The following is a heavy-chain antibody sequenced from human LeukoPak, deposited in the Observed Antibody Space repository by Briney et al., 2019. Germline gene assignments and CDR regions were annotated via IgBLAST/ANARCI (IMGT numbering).Heavy chain of an antibody. Sequence: SETLSLTCTVSGGSISSYYWSWIRQPPGKGLEWIGYIYYSGSTNYNPSLKSRVTISVDTSKNQFSLKLSSVTAADTAVYYCARDRVVGATGTDYWGQGTLVTVSS. CDR2: IYYSGST. V-gene: IGHV4-59*12. CDR1: GGSISSYY. D-gene: IGHD1-26*01. J-gene: IGHJ4*02. CDR3: ARDRVVGATGTDY.